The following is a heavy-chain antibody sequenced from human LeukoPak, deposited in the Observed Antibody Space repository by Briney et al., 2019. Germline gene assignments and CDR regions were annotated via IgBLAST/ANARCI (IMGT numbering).Heavy chain of an antibody. Sequence: PGGSLRPSCAASGFSLRRYAMNWVRQAPGKGLEWVAYVNAESTDILYADSVRGRFTISRDNAKNSLYLQMNSLRAEDRGVYYCARDTFEPLVIDFWGQGTLVTVSS. V-gene: IGHV3-21*05. CDR2: VNAESTDI. D-gene: IGHD6-13*01. J-gene: IGHJ4*02. CDR3: ARDTFEPLVIDF. CDR1: GFSLRRYA.